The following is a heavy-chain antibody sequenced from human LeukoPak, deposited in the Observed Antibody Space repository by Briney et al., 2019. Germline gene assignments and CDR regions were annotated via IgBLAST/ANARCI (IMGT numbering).Heavy chain of an antibody. V-gene: IGHV3-30*02. CDR2: IRYDGSNK. CDR3: AKDRFYDSSGYYSLDY. J-gene: IGHJ4*02. D-gene: IGHD3-22*01. Sequence: GGSLRLPCAASGFTFSSYGMHWVRQAPGKGLEWVAFIRYDGSNKYYADSVKGRFTISRDNSKNTLYLQMNSLRAEDTAVYYCAKDRFYDSSGYYSLDYWGQGTLVTVSS. CDR1: GFTFSSYG.